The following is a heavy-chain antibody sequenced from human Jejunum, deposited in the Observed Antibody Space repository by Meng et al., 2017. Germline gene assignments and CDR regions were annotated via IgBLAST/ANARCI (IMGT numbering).Heavy chain of an antibody. D-gene: IGHD2-2*01. CDR2: MDYRGST. CDR3: ARGELLWDY. V-gene: IGHV4-30-4*01. Sequence: QGRLRGAGPGLVRRYQPLHLTRPVSGDSISSGEYFWSWIRQPPGKGLEWIGYMDYRGSTFYNPSLTSRVTISLDTSKNQFSLKLSSVTAADTAVYFCARGELLWDYWGQGTLVTVSS. J-gene: IGHJ4*02. CDR1: GDSISSGEYF.